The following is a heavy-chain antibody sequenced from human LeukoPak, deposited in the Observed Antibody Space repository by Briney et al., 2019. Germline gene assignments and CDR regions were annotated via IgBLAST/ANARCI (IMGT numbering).Heavy chain of an antibody. CDR2: MNPNSGNT. J-gene: IGHJ6*03. CDR1: GYTFTSYD. V-gene: IGHV1-8*03. Sequence: GASVKVSCKASGYTFTSYDINWVRQATGQGLEWMGWMNPNSGNTGYAQKFQGRVTITRNTSISTAYMELSSLRSEDTAVYYCARAPIVVVPAAQYYYYYYMDVWGKGTTVTVSS. D-gene: IGHD2-2*01. CDR3: ARAPIVVVPAAQYYYYYYMDV.